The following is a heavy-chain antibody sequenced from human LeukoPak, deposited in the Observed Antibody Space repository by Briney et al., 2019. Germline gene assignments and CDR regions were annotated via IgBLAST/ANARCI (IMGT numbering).Heavy chain of an antibody. J-gene: IGHJ4*02. CDR3: ARGAVAGRGPFDY. V-gene: IGHV4-59*01. D-gene: IGHD6-19*01. CDR1: GDSLSPYY. CDR2: ISYSGST. Sequence: PSETLSLTCTVSGDSLSPYYWGWIRQPPGKGLEWLGYISYSGSTNYNPSLKSRVTISVDTSKNQFSLKLSTVTAADTAVYYCARGAVAGRGPFDYWGQGTLVTVSS.